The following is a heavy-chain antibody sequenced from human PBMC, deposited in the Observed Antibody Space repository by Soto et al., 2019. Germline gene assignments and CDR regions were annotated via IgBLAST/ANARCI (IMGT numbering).Heavy chain of an antibody. D-gene: IGHD1-26*01. CDR1: GFTVSGNY. J-gene: IGHJ4*02. Sequence: EVLLVESGGGLVQPGGSLRLSCAASGFTVSGNYMSWVRQAPGKELEWVSVMYIDGSTYYAESVKGRFTISRHNSKNTLYLQMNSLRGDDTAVYYCARGGSGRYDYWGQGTLVTVSS. V-gene: IGHV3-53*04. CDR3: ARGGSGRYDY. CDR2: MYIDGST.